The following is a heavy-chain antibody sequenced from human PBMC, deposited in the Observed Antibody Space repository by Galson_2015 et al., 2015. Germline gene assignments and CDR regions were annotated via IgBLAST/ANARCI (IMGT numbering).Heavy chain of an antibody. V-gene: IGHV3-30*18. Sequence: SLRLSCAASGFTFSSYGMHWVRQAPGKGLEWVAVISYDGSNKYYADSVKGRFTISRDNSKNTLYLQMNSLRAEDTAVYYCAKERKGMYDSSGYSYPTYYFDYWGQGTLVTVSS. CDR2: ISYDGSNK. CDR1: GFTFSSYG. CDR3: AKERKGMYDSSGYSYPTYYFDY. D-gene: IGHD3-22*01. J-gene: IGHJ4*02.